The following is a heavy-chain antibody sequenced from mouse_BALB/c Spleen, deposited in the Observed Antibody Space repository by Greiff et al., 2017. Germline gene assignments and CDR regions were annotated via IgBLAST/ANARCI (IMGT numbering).Heavy chain of an antibody. J-gene: IGHJ4*01. CDR1: GFNIKDTY. V-gene: IGHV14-3*02. CDR2: IDPANGNT. CDR3: SRSGYYNYAIDY. D-gene: IGHD2-3*01. Sequence: EVQVVESGAELVKPGASVKLSCTASGFNIKDTYMHWVKQRPEQGLEWIGRIDPANGNTKYDPKFQGKATITADTSSNTAYLQLSSLTSEDTAVYSFSRSGYYNYAIDYWGQGTSVTVSS.